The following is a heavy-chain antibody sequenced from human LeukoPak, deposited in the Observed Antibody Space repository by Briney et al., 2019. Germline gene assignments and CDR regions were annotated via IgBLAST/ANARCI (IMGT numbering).Heavy chain of an antibody. CDR1: GCSISSYY. J-gene: IGHJ4*02. CDR2: IYYSGGT. V-gene: IGHV4-59*13. D-gene: IGHD3-22*01. CDR3: ARDGRSYDSSGYYYVDY. Sequence: SETLSLTWTVSGCSISSYYWSWIRQPPGKGLEWIGYIYYSGGTNYKPSLKGRVTISVDTSKNQFSLKLSSVTAADTAVYYCARDGRSYDSSGYYYVDYWGQGTLVTVSS.